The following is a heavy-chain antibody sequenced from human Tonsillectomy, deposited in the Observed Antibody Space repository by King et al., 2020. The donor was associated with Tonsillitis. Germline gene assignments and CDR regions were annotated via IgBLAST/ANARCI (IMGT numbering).Heavy chain of an antibody. V-gene: IGHV3-48*02. D-gene: IGHD2-15*01. CDR1: GFTFSNYN. CDR3: ARAXVVAARPGWFDP. J-gene: IGHJ5*02. Sequence: VQLVESGGGLVQPGGSLRLSCAASGFTFSNYNMNWVRQAPGKGLEWVSYISSSSSTIYYADSVKGRFTISRENAKNSLYLQMNSLRDEDTAVYYCARAXVVAARPGWFDPWGQGTLVTVS. CDR2: ISSSSSTI.